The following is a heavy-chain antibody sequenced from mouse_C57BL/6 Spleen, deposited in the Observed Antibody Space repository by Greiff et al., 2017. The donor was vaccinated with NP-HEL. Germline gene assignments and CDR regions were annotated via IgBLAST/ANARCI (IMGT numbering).Heavy chain of an antibody. CDR2: IYPGDGDT. Sequence: VQLQQSGAELVKPGASVKISCKASGYAFSSYWMNWVKQRPGKGLEWIGQIYPGDGDTNYNGKFKGKATLTADKSSSTAYMQLSSRTSEDSGGEGAARSVERDFDWGGQGTTLTVSS. CDR3: ARSVERDFDW. D-gene: IGHD3-3*01. CDR1: GYAFSSYW. V-gene: IGHV1-80*01. J-gene: IGHJ2*01.